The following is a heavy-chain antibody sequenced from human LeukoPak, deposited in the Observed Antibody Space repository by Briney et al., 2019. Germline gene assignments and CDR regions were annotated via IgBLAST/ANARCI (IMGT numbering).Heavy chain of an antibody. J-gene: IGHJ4*02. V-gene: IGHV3-23*01. CDR2: ISGSGGDT. CDR3: AKDPRDGYNGLYYFDY. CDR1: RFAFSSYA. D-gene: IGHD5-24*01. Sequence: GGSLRLPCAASRFAFSSYAMSWVRQAPGKGLEWVSAISGSGGDTYYADSVKGRFTISRDNSKNTLYLQMNSLRAEDTAVYYCAKDPRDGYNGLYYFDYWGQGTLVTVSS.